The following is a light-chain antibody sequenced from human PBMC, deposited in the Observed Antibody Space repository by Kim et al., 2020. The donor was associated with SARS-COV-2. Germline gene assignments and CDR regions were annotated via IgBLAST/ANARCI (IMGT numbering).Light chain of an antibody. CDR2: WAA. CDR1: RYVLFRSTNKHY. J-gene: IGKJ1*01. Sequence: ATINCEFRRYVLFRSTNKHYLVVCQHKPGKPTELLISWAASREAALSDRFRGRGSGTDFTLTISSLQAQGVAGYYCQQYYDAPTTVGQGTKVDTK. CDR3: QQYYDAPTT. V-gene: IGKV4-1*01.